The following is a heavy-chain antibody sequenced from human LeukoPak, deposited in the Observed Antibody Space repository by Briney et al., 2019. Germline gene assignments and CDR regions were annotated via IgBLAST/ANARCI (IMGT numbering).Heavy chain of an antibody. Sequence: SETLSLTCTVSGGSISSYYWSWIRQPPGKGLEWIGYMYYSGTTNYNPSLKSRVTISVDTSKSQFSLRLSSVTASDTAVYYCARRTIFGVVIDYWGQGTLVTVSS. CDR1: GGSISSYY. J-gene: IGHJ4*02. CDR2: MYYSGTT. V-gene: IGHV4-59*12. D-gene: IGHD3-3*01. CDR3: ARRTIFGVVIDY.